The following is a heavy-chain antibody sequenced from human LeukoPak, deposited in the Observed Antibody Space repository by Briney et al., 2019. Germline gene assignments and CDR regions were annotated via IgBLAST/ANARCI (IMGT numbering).Heavy chain of an antibody. CDR2: INWNGGST. V-gene: IGHV3-20*04. CDR3: ARDRGYCSSTSCPLDY. J-gene: IGHJ4*02. CDR1: GFTFDDYG. Sequence: GGSLRLSCAASGFTFDDYGMSWVRQAPGKGLEWVSGINWNGGSTGYADSVKGRFTISRDNAKNSLYLQVNSLRPEDTALYYCARDRGYCSSTSCPLDYRGQGTLVTVSS. D-gene: IGHD2-2*01.